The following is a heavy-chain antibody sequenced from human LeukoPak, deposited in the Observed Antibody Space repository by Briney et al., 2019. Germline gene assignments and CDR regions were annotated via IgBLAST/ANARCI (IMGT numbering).Heavy chain of an antibody. V-gene: IGHV4-39*01. Sequence: PSGTLSLTCAVSGGSISSSSYYWGWIRQPPGKGLEWIGSIYYNGNAYYNPSLKSRVTISGDTSKNQFSLKLSSVTAADTAVYYCARQIVTTGKHFDYWGQGTLVTVSS. D-gene: IGHD2/OR15-2a*01. CDR1: GGSISSSSYY. J-gene: IGHJ4*02. CDR3: ARQIVTTGKHFDY. CDR2: IYYNGNA.